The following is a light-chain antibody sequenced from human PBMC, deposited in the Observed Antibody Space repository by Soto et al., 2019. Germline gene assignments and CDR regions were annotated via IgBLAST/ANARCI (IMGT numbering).Light chain of an antibody. Sequence: EIVLTQSPATLSLSPGERATLSCRASQSVSSYSAWYQQKPGQAPRLLIYDASNRATGIPARFSGSGSGTDFTLTISSLEPEDFAVYYCQRRTFGQGTKLEIK. CDR1: QSVSSY. J-gene: IGKJ2*01. CDR3: QRRT. V-gene: IGKV3-11*01. CDR2: DAS.